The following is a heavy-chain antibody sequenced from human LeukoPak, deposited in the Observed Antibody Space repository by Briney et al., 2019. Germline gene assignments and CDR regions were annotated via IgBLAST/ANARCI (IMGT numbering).Heavy chain of an antibody. CDR2: INPNSGGT. CDR1: GYTFTGCY. D-gene: IGHD2-15*01. Sequence: ASVKVPCKASGYTFTGCYMHWVRQAPGQGLEWMGWINPNSGGTNYAQKFQGRVTMTRDTSISTAYMELSRLRSDDTAVYYCARQGYCSGGSCLNWFDPWGQGTLVTVSS. J-gene: IGHJ5*02. V-gene: IGHV1-2*02. CDR3: ARQGYCSGGSCLNWFDP.